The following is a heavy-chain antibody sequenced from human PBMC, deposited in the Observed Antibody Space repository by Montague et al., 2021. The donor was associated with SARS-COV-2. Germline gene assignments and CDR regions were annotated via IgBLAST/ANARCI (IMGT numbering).Heavy chain of an antibody. CDR2: IWYDGSNK. Sequence: SLRLPCAASGFTFSSYGMHWVRQAPGKGLEWVAVIWYDGSNKYYADSVKGRFTISRDNSKNTLYLQMNSLRAEDTAVYYCSTDYYDSSGYGDRHYWGQGTLVTVSS. D-gene: IGHD3-22*01. V-gene: IGHV3-33*08. CDR1: GFTFSSYG. J-gene: IGHJ4*02. CDR3: STDYYDSSGYGDRHY.